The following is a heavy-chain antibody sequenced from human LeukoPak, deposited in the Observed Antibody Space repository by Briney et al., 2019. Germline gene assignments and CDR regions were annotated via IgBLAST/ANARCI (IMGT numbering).Heavy chain of an antibody. Sequence: PSETLSLTCSASGGSISSSSYYWGWIRQPPGKGLEWIGSIYYSGSTYYNPSLKSRATMSLDTSKNQFSLKVTSVTAADTAVYYCARGGYGDYDWFDPWGQGTLVTVSS. CDR1: GGSISSSSYY. CDR2: IYYSGST. CDR3: ARGGYGDYDWFDP. J-gene: IGHJ5*02. D-gene: IGHD4-17*01. V-gene: IGHV4-39*07.